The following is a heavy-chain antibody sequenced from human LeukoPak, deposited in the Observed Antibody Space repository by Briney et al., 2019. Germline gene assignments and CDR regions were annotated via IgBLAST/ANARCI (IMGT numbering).Heavy chain of an antibody. Sequence: PGGSLRLSCAASGFSFSSYAMSWVRQAPGKGLEWVSGISGSGDTTYYADSMKGRFTISRDNSKNTLYLQMNSLRAEETAVYYCAKHGRVNCYSSFDFWGQGTQVTVSS. CDR2: ISGSGDTT. CDR3: AKHGRVNCYSSFDF. J-gene: IGHJ4*02. CDR1: GFSFSSYA. V-gene: IGHV3-23*01. D-gene: IGHD2-15*01.